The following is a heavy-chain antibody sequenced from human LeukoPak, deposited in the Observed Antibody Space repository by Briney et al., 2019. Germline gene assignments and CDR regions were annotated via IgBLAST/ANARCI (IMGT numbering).Heavy chain of an antibody. D-gene: IGHD3-22*01. CDR1: GFTFSSHG. V-gene: IGHV3-23*01. J-gene: IGHJ4*02. CDR2: ISGSGGST. CDR3: AKDPAIVVVSRYFDY. Sequence: GGSLRLSCAASGFTFSSHGMSWVRQAPGKGLEWVSAISGSGGSTYYADSVKGRFTISRDNSKNTLYLQMNSLRAEDTAVYYCAKDPAIVVVSRYFDYWGQGTLVTVSS.